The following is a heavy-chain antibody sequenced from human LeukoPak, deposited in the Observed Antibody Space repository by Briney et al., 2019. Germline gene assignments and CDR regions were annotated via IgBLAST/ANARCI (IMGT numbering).Heavy chain of an antibody. CDR3: ANEPDIVVVPAANIQDAFDI. V-gene: IGHV3-23*01. Sequence: PGGSLRLSCAASGFTFSSYAMSWVRQAPGKGLEWVSAISGSGGSTYYADSVKGRFTTSRDNSKNTLYLQMNSLRAEDTAVYYCANEPDIVVVPAANIQDAFDIWGQGTMVTVSS. CDR1: GFTFSSYA. CDR2: ISGSGGST. J-gene: IGHJ3*02. D-gene: IGHD2-2*01.